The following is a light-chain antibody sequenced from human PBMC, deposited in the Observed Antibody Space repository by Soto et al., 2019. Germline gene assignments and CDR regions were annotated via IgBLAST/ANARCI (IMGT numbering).Light chain of an antibody. CDR3: SSYTSSSTPWV. CDR2: DVS. V-gene: IGLV2-14*01. CDR1: SSDVGGYNY. Sequence: QSALTQPASVSGSPGQSITISCTGTSSDVGGYNYVSWYQQHPGKAPKLMIYDVSNRPSGVSNRFSGSKSGNTASLTISGLQAEDEADYYCSSYTSSSTPWVFGTGTK. J-gene: IGLJ1*01.